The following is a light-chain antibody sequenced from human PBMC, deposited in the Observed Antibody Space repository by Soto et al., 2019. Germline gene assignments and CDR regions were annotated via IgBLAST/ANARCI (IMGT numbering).Light chain of an antibody. V-gene: IGLV1-40*01. CDR3: QSYDSSLRVSV. Sequence: QSVLTQPPSVSEAPGQRVTISCTGSSSNIGAGYDVHWYQQLPGTAPKLLIYGNSNRPSGVPDRFSGSKSGTSASLAITGFQAENGVVYYCQSYDSSLRVSVFENGTKVTAL. CDR1: SSNIGAGYD. J-gene: IGLJ1*01. CDR2: GNS.